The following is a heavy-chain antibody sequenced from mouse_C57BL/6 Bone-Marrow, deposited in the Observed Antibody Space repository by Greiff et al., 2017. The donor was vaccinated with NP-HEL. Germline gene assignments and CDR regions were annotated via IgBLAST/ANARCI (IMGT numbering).Heavy chain of an antibody. Sequence: QVQLQQPGAELVKPGASVKLSCKASGYTFTSYWMQWVKQRPGQGLEWIGEIDPSDSYTNYNQKFKGKATLTVDTSSSTAYMQLSSLTSEDSAVSYYAGGREGSKGDYYAMDYWGQGTSVTVSS. CDR2: IDPSDSYT. J-gene: IGHJ4*01. CDR3: AGGREGSKGDYYAMDY. CDR1: GYTFTSYW. D-gene: IGHD1-3*01. V-gene: IGHV1-50*01.